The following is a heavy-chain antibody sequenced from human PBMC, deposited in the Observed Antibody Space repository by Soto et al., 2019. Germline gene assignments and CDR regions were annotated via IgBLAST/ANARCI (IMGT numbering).Heavy chain of an antibody. J-gene: IGHJ4*02. V-gene: IGHV3-53*01. CDR2: MYSDGKT. CDR1: GFVVSRNY. Sequence: EVQLVESGGGLIQPGGSLRLSCATSGFVVSRNYMHWVRQAPGKGLEWVAVMYSDGKTYYAESVKGRFTISRDNSKSTVLLHMKSLTAEDTAVYYCARSPYCGTECNSGYLDCWGQGSLVTVSS. D-gene: IGHD2-21*01. CDR3: ARSPYCGTECNSGYLDC.